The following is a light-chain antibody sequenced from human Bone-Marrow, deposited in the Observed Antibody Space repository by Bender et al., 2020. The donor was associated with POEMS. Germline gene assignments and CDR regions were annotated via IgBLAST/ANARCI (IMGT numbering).Light chain of an antibody. CDR1: SSDIGSYNF. V-gene: IGLV2-23*01. Sequence: QSALTQPASVSGSPGQSITISCTGTSSDIGSYNFVSWYQQHPGKAPKLMIYEDTKRPSGVSNRFSGSKSGNTASLTISGLRAEDEADYYCCSYAGSSTSVFGGGTRLTVL. J-gene: IGLJ2*01. CDR3: CSYAGSSTSV. CDR2: EDT.